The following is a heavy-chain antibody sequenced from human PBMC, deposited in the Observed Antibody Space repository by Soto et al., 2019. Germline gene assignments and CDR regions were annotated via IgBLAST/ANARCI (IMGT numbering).Heavy chain of an antibody. Sequence: GGSLRLSCAASGFTFSDYYMSWIRQAPGKGLEWVSAISGSGGSTYYADSVKGRFTISRDNSKNTLYLQMNSLRAEDTAVYYCAKELGIAVADDAFDIWGQGTMVTVSS. CDR1: GFTFSDYY. D-gene: IGHD6-19*01. J-gene: IGHJ3*02. V-gene: IGHV3-23*01. CDR3: AKELGIAVADDAFDI. CDR2: ISGSGGST.